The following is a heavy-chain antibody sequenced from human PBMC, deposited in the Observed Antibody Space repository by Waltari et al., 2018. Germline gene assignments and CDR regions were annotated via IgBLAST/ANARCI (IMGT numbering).Heavy chain of an antibody. Sequence: QVQLVQSGAEVKKPGASVKVSCKASGYTFPSYDITWVRQAPGQGLEWMGWMNPNRGNTGYAQKFQGRVTMTRNTSISTAYMELSSLRSEDTAVYYCARGDMIFGWGWPSDPWGQGTLVTVSS. V-gene: IGHV1-8*01. J-gene: IGHJ5*02. CDR3: ARGDMIFGWGWPSDP. D-gene: IGHD3-3*01. CDR1: GYTFPSYD. CDR2: MNPNRGNT.